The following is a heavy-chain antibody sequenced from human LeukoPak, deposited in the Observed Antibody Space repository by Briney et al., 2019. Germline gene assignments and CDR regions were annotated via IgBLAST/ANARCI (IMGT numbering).Heavy chain of an antibody. CDR3: ARGRYSSSWYLDY. V-gene: IGHV4-59*01. CDR2: IYYSGST. D-gene: IGHD6-13*01. J-gene: IGHJ4*02. CDR1: GGSINSYY. Sequence: PSETLSLTCTVSGGSINSYYRSWIRQPPGKGLEWIGSIYYSGSTNYNPSLKSRVTISVDTSKNQFSLRLSSVTAADTAVYYCARGRYSSSWYLDYWGQGALVTVSS.